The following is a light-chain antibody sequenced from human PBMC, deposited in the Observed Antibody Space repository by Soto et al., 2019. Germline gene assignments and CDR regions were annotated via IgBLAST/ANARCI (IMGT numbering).Light chain of an antibody. CDR1: SSDVGGYDY. J-gene: IGLJ7*01. CDR3: SPYTSTNTPI. Sequence: QSALTQPASVSGSPGQSITISCTGTSSDVGGYDYVSWYQHHPGKAPKLMIFDVSHRPSGVSDRFSGSKSGNTASLTISGLQAEDEADYYCSPYTSTNTPILGGGTPLTVL. V-gene: IGLV2-14*03. CDR2: DVS.